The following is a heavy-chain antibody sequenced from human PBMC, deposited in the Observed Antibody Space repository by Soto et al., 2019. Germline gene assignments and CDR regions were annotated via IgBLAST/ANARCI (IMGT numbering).Heavy chain of an antibody. Sequence: EVQLVESGGGLVKPGGSLRLSCAASGFTFSSYSMNWVRQAPGKGLEWVSSISSSSSYIYYADSVKGRFTISRDNAKNSLYLQMNRLRAEDTAVYYCARAPLYSSSSPYFDYWGQGTLVTVSS. CDR2: ISSSSSYI. V-gene: IGHV3-21*01. J-gene: IGHJ4*02. CDR3: ARAPLYSSSSPYFDY. D-gene: IGHD6-13*01. CDR1: GFTFSSYS.